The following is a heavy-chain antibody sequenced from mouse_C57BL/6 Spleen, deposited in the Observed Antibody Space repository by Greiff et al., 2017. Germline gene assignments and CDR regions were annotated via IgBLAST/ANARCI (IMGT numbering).Heavy chain of an antibody. V-gene: IGHV5-12*01. Sequence: EVHLVESGGGLVQPGGSLKLSCAASGFTFSDYYMYWVRQTPEKRLEWVAYISNGGGSNYYPDTVKGRFTISRDNAKTTLYLQMSRLKSEDTAMYYSASHGGDYWGQGTTLTVSS. CDR1: GFTFSDYY. CDR3: ASHGGDY. J-gene: IGHJ2*01. CDR2: ISNGGGSN.